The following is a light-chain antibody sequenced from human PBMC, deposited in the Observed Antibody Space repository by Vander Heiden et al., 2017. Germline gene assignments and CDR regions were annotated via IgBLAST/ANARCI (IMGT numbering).Light chain of an antibody. Sequence: DIQMTQSPSSLSASVGDRVTITCRASQSISSYLNWYQQKPGKAPKLLIYAASSLQSGVPSRFSGSGYGTDFTLTISSLQPEDFATYYCQQIDSTLLFTFGHRTKVDIK. J-gene: IGKJ3*01. CDR1: QSISSY. CDR3: QQIDSTLLFT. V-gene: IGKV1-39*01. CDR2: AAS.